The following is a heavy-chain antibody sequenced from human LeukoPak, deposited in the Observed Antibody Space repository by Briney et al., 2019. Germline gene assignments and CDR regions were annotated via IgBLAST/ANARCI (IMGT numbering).Heavy chain of an antibody. V-gene: IGHV3-13*01. CDR2: IGIAGDT. Sequence: GGSLRLSCAASGFTFSNFDMHWVRQATGKGLEWLSTIGIAGDTYYPASVKGRFTISRDTVKKSLYLQMNSLRAGDTAVYYCAAYGRSGDYWGQGTLVTVSS. CDR1: GFTFSNFD. CDR3: AAYGRSGDY. D-gene: IGHD3-10*01. J-gene: IGHJ4*02.